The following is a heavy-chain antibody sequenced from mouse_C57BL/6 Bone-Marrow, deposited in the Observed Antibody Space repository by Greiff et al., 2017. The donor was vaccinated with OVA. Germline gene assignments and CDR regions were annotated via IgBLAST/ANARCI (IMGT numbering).Heavy chain of an antibody. CDR1: GFTFSSSA. Sequence: EVMLVESGGGLVKPGGSLKLSCAASGFTFSSSAMSWVRQTPEKRLEWVATISDGGSYTYYPDNVKGRFTISRDNANNNLYMQISHLKSEDTAMYYCAKKLAWFAYWGQGTLVTVSA. CDR2: ISDGGSYT. CDR3: AKKLAWFAY. J-gene: IGHJ3*01. D-gene: IGHD4-1*01. V-gene: IGHV5-4*03.